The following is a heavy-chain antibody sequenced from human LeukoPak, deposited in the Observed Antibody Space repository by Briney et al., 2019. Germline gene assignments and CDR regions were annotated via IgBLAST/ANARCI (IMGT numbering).Heavy chain of an antibody. J-gene: IGHJ4*02. CDR1: GFTFSSYG. V-gene: IGHV3-33*01. D-gene: IGHD2-2*01. CDR2: IWYDGSNK. Sequence: PGGSLRLSCAASGFTFSSYGMHWVRQAPGKGLEWVAVIWYDGSNKYYADSVKGRFTISRDNSKNTLYLQMNSLRAEDTAVYYCARSHCSSISCLTYTSMNPPDYWGQGTLVTVSS. CDR3: ARSHCSSISCLTYTSMNPPDY.